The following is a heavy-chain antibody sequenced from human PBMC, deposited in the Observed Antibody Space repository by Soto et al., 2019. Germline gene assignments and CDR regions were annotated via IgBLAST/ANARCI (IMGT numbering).Heavy chain of an antibody. CDR2: ISGSGGST. V-gene: IGHV3-23*01. CDR1: GFTFSSNA. D-gene: IGHD6-6*01. CDR3: AKDLSSSASDGMDV. J-gene: IGHJ6*02. Sequence: GGSLRLSCAASGFTFSSNAMSWVRQAPGKGLEWVSGISGSGGSTYYADPVKGRFTISRDNSKNTLYLQMNSLRAEDTAVYYCAKDLSSSASDGMDVWGQGTTVTVSS.